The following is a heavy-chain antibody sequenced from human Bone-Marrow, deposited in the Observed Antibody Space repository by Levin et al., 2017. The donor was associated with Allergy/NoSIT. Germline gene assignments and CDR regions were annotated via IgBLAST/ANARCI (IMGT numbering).Heavy chain of an antibody. CDR3: ASGNYFDGFDP. CDR1: GGSISNDGYY. Sequence: SETLSLTCTVSGGSISNDGYYWTWIRQHAGKGLEWIAYIYSSGSTQYNPSLKSRVTISVDTSKNQFYLELSSVTAADTAVYYCASGNYFDGFDPWGQGTLVTVSS. D-gene: IGHD3-9*01. V-gene: IGHV4-31*03. J-gene: IGHJ5*02. CDR2: IYSSGST.